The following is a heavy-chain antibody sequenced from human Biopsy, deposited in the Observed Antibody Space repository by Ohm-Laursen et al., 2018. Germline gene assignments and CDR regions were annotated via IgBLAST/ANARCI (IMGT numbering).Heavy chain of an antibody. V-gene: IGHV3-23*01. CDR2: ISGSGGST. CDR1: GFTFSRHG. J-gene: IGHJ4*02. D-gene: IGHD2-2*02. Sequence: GSLRLSCTASGFTFSRHGMHWVRQAPGKGLEWVSTISGSGGSTYYADSVKGRFTISRDASKNTLYLLMNSLRAEDTAMYYCAKGGYCTTTSCYMDVDYWGQGTLVTVSS. CDR3: AKGGYCTTTSCYMDVDY.